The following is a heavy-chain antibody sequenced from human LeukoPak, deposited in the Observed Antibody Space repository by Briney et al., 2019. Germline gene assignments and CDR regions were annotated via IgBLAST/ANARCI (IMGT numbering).Heavy chain of an antibody. V-gene: IGHV3-23*01. Sequence: PGGSLRLSCAASGFRFRSYAMSWVRQAPGKGLEWVSSFSGGDGSTYYADSVKGRFTISRDNSKNTLFLQMNSLRAEDTAVYFCAKGDAYCGGDCFPDWGQGTLVTVSS. D-gene: IGHD2-21*02. CDR2: FSGGDGST. J-gene: IGHJ4*02. CDR3: AKGDAYCGGDCFPD. CDR1: GFRFRSYA.